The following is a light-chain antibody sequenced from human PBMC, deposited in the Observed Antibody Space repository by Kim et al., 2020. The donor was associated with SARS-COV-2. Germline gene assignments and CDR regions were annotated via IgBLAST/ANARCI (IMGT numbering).Light chain of an antibody. CDR1: SSNIGAGYD. J-gene: IGLJ1*01. CDR2: GNS. Sequence: QRVTNSCTGSSSNIGAGYDVHWYQQLPGTAPKLLIYGNSNRPSGVPDRFSGSKSGTSASLAITGLQAEDEADYYCQSYDSSLSRYVFGTGTKVTVL. V-gene: IGLV1-40*01. CDR3: QSYDSSLSRYV.